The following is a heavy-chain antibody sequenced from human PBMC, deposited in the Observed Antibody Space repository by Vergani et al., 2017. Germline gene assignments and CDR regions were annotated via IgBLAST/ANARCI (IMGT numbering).Heavy chain of an antibody. CDR2: IYSTGST. Sequence: QVQLQESGPGLVKPSQTLSLTCSVSGDSISSGVYYWNWIRQHPGKGLEWIGYIYSTGSTHHNPSLRSRINMSVDTSKNQFSLKLNSVTAADTAMYYGARMGGYDEGDAFRIGYFDSWGPGILVTVSS. V-gene: IGHV4-31*03. J-gene: IGHJ4*02. D-gene: IGHD3-22*01. CDR1: GDSISSGVYY. CDR3: ARMGGYDEGDAFRIGYFDS.